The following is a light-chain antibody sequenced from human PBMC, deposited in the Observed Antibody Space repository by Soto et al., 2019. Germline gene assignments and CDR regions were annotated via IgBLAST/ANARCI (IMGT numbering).Light chain of an antibody. CDR3: QQYNNWPSLT. J-gene: IGKJ4*01. CDR1: QSVSSN. V-gene: IGKV3-15*01. Sequence: IVMTQSPATLSVSPGETATLSCRASQSVSSNLAWYQQKPGPAPRLLIYGASTRATGIPARFSGSGCGTEFTLTISSLQSEDFAVYYCQQYNNWPSLTFGGGTKVEIK. CDR2: GAS.